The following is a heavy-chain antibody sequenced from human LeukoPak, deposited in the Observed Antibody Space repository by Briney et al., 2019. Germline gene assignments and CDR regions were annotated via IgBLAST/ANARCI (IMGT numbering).Heavy chain of an antibody. Sequence: ASVKVSCKASGYTFTSYGISWVRQAPGQGLEWMGWMNPNSGNTGYAQKFQGRVTMTRNTSISTAYMELSSLRSEDTAVYYCARGQYYYDSSGYYYREDYWGQGTLVTVSS. J-gene: IGHJ4*02. CDR3: ARGQYYYDSSGYYYREDY. CDR2: MNPNSGNT. V-gene: IGHV1-8*02. D-gene: IGHD3-22*01. CDR1: GYTFTSYG.